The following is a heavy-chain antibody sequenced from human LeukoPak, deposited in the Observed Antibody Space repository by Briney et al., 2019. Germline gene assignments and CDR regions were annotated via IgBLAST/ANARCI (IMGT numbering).Heavy chain of an antibody. J-gene: IGHJ4*02. CDR3: ARSGLLDY. CDR2: IYPHDSDT. CDR1: EYSFTSYW. Sequence: GEALKISCKGSEYSFTSYWIGWVRQMPGKGLEWMGIIYPHDSDTRCSPSFQGQVTISADKSISTAYLQWNSLKASDTAMYYCARSGLLDYWGQGTLVTVSS. D-gene: IGHD3/OR15-3a*01. V-gene: IGHV5-51*01.